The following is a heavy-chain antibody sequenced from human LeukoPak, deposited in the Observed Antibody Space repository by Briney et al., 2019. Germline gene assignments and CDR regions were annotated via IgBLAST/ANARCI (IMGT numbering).Heavy chain of an antibody. CDR2: ISGSGSDI. Sequence: GGSLRLSCAASGFILSDRYMAWIRQAPGKVLEWLSYISGSGSDINYADSVKGRFTISRDNAKNSLYLQMNSLRAEDTAVYYCATGSQIREADYWGQGTLVTVSS. CDR1: GFILSDRY. D-gene: IGHD3-10*01. CDR3: ATGSQIREADY. J-gene: IGHJ4*02. V-gene: IGHV3-11*01.